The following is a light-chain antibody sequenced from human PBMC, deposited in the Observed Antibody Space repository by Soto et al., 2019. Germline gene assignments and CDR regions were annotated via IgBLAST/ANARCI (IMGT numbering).Light chain of an antibody. J-gene: IGLJ1*01. CDR1: SSDSGGYQY. CDR2: DVS. Sequence: QSALTQPASVSGSPGQSITISCTGVSSDSGGYQYVSWYQQHPGKAPKLLIYDVSNRPSGVSNRFSGSESGTTASLTISGLQADDAADYFCSSFGISSRLEVVGTGTKLTVL. V-gene: IGLV2-14*03. CDR3: SSFGISSRLEV.